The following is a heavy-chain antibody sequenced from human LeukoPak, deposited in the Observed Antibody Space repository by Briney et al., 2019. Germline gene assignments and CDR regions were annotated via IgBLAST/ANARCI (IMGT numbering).Heavy chain of an antibody. CDR3: AREGYSYYMDV. Sequence: SETLSLTCTVSGGSISSYYWSWIRQPPGKGLEWIGYIYYSGSTNDNPSLKSRVTTSIDTSKNQFSLKLSSVTAADTAVYYCAREGYSYYMDVWGKGTPVTVSS. J-gene: IGHJ6*03. CDR1: GGSISSYY. CDR2: IYYSGST. V-gene: IGHV4-59*01.